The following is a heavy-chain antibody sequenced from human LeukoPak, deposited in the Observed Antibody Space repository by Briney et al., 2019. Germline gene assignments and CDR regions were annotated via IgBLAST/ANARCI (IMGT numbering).Heavy chain of an antibody. D-gene: IGHD2-15*01. J-gene: IGHJ1*01. CDR3: ARGPRYSSGGSCYSEPAEYFQH. CDR2: IIPILGIA. Sequence: SVKVSCKASGGTFSSYTISWVRQAPGQGLEWMGRIIPILGIANYAQKFQGRVTITADKSTSTAYMELSSLRSEDTAVYYCARGPRYSSGGSCYSEPAEYFQHWGQGTLVTVSS. V-gene: IGHV1-69*02. CDR1: GGTFSSYT.